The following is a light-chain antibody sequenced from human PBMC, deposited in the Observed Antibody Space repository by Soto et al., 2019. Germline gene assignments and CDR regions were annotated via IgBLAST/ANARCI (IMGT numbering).Light chain of an antibody. CDR1: SSDVGGYNY. J-gene: IGLJ1*01. CDR2: DVS. V-gene: IGLV2-14*03. CDR3: SSYTNSNARV. Sequence: QLVLTQPASVSGSPGQSITISCTGTSSDVGGYNYVSWYQQHPDKAPKLMIYDVSYRPSGVSNRFSGSKSGNTASLTIFGLQAEDEADYYCSSYTNSNARVFGTGTKVTVL.